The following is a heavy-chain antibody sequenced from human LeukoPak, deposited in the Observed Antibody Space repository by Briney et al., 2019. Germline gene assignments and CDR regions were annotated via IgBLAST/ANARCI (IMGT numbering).Heavy chain of an antibody. CDR3: ARDRRHYYDSSGYYEDAFDI. Sequence: SETLSLTCTVSGGSISSYYWSWIRQPPGKGLEWIGYIYYSGSTNYNPSLKSRVTISVDTSKNQFSLKLSSVTAADTAVYYCARDRRHYYDSSGYYEDAFDIWGQGTMVTVSS. CDR1: GGSISSYY. D-gene: IGHD3-22*01. V-gene: IGHV4-59*12. J-gene: IGHJ3*02. CDR2: IYYSGST.